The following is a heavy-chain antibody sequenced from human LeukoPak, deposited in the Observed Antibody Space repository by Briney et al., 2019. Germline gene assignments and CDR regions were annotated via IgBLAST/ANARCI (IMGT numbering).Heavy chain of an antibody. Sequence: ASVKVSCKASGYTFTSYGISWVRQAPGQGLEWMGWSSAYNGNTNYAQKLQGRVTMTTDTSTSTAYMELRSLRSDDTAVYYCARDSPQLNYDILTGYYNRTFDYWGQGTLVTVSS. CDR3: ARDSPQLNYDILTGYYNRTFDY. CDR1: GYTFTSYG. J-gene: IGHJ4*02. CDR2: SSAYNGNT. V-gene: IGHV1-18*04. D-gene: IGHD3-9*01.